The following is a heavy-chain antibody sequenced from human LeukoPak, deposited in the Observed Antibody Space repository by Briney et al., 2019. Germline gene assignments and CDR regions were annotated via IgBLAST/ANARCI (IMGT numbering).Heavy chain of an antibody. CDR1: GFTFSNYA. V-gene: IGHV3-7*01. Sequence: GGSLRLSCAVSGFTFSNYAMSWVRQAPGKGLEWVANIKQDGSEKYYVDSVKGRFTISRDNAKNSLYLQMNSLRAEDTAVYYCARDRDSSGWLGAFDIWGQGTMVTVSS. CDR3: ARDRDSSGWLGAFDI. CDR2: IKQDGSEK. D-gene: IGHD6-19*01. J-gene: IGHJ3*02.